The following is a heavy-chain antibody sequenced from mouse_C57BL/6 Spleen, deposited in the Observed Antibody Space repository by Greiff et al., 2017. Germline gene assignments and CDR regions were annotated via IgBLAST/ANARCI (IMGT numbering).Heavy chain of an antibody. J-gene: IGHJ4*01. CDR3: ARGVRGSSYDYAMDY. CDR1: GYTFTSYW. D-gene: IGHD1-1*01. CDR2: INPSSGYT. Sequence: QVQLQQSGAELAKPGASVKLSCKASGYTFTSYWMHWVKQRPGQGLEWIGYINPSSGYTKYNQKFKDKATLTADKSPSTAYMQLSSLTYEDSAVYYCARGVRGSSYDYAMDYWGQGTSVTVSS. V-gene: IGHV1-7*01.